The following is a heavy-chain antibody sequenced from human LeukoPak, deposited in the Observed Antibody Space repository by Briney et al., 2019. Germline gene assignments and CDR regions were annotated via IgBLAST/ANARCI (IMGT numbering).Heavy chain of an antibody. D-gene: IGHD4-17*01. CDR2: IIPISGTA. J-gene: IGHJ6*02. CDR3: AREDDYGDRGQGYYYYYGMDV. V-gene: IGHV1-69*05. Sequence: SVKVSCKASGGSFSSHAIAWVRQAPGQGPEWMGGIIPISGTANYAQKFQGRVTITTDESTSTAYMELSSLTSDDTAVYYCAREDDYGDRGQGYYYYYGMDVWGQGTTVTVSS. CDR1: GGSFSSHA.